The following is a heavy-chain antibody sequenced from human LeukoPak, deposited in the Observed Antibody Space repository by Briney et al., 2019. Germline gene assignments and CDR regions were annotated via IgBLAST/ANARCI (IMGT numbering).Heavy chain of an antibody. J-gene: IGHJ4*02. CDR3: ARADSSGWAY. CDR1: GFTFSSYS. CDR2: ISSSSSYI. V-gene: IGHV3-21*01. Sequence: GGSLRLSCAASGFTFSSYSMNWVRQAPGKGLEWVSSISSSSSYIYYADSVKGRFTISRDNAKNSLYLQMNSLRAEDTAAYYCARADSSGWAYWGQGTLVTVSS. D-gene: IGHD6-19*01.